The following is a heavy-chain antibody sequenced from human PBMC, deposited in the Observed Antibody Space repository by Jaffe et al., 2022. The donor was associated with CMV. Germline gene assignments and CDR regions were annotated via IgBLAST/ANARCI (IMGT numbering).Heavy chain of an antibody. Sequence: QVTLKESGPVLVKPTETLTLTCTVSGFSLSNARMGVSWIRQPPGKALEWLAHIFSNDEKSYSTSLKSRLTISKDTSKSQVVLTMTNMDPVDTATYYCARITGLRYFDWLLDSLDPWGQGTLVTVSS. D-gene: IGHD3-9*01. CDR3: ARITGLRYFDWLLDSLDP. CDR1: GFSLSNARMG. V-gene: IGHV2-26*01. J-gene: IGHJ5*02. CDR2: IFSNDEK.